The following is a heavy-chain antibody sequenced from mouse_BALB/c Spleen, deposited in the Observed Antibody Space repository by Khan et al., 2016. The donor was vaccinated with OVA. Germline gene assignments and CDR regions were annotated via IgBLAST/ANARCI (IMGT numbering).Heavy chain of an antibody. V-gene: IGHV1-4*01. CDR1: GYTFTSYT. CDR3: VRSRAYYWTDGWSAS. CDR2: INPSNGYT. J-gene: IGHJ3*01. D-gene: IGHD2-10*01. Sequence: QVRLQQSGAELARPGASVKMSCKASGYTFTSYTIHWIKLRPGQGLEWIGYINPSNGYTNYNQKFKDKATLTADKSSTTAYMQRSSLTSDYCAIYNRVRSRAYYWTDGWSASWGQGTLVTVSA.